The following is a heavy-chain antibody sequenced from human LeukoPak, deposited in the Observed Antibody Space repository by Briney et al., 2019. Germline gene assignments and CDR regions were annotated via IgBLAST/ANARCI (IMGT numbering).Heavy chain of an antibody. V-gene: IGHV4-61*01. D-gene: IGHD6-13*01. Sequence: SETLSLTCTVSGGSVNSVSYYWSWIRQPPGKGLEWIGYIYYSGNTNYSPSLKSRVTMSVDTSKNQFSLKLSSVTAADTAVYYCARDHEQQLAPWGQGTLVTVSS. CDR3: ARDHEQQLAP. J-gene: IGHJ5*02. CDR2: IYYSGNT. CDR1: GGSVNSVSYY.